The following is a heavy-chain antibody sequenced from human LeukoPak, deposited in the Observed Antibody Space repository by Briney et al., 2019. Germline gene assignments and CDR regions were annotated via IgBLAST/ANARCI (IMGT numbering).Heavy chain of an antibody. CDR1: GFTFSSYS. Sequence: GGSPRLSCAASGFTFSSYSMNWVRQAPGKGLEWVSSISSSSSYIYYADSVKGRFTISRDNAKNSLYLQMNSLRAEDTAVYYCARDEQQLVPLDYWGQGTLVTVSS. J-gene: IGHJ4*02. D-gene: IGHD6-13*01. V-gene: IGHV3-21*01. CDR3: ARDEQQLVPLDY. CDR2: ISSSSSYI.